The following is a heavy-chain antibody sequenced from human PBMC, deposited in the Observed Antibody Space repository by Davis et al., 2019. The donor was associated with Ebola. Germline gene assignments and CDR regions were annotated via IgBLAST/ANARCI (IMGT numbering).Heavy chain of an antibody. D-gene: IGHD6-19*01. CDR3: AKDTSNVWFDV. CDR1: VITFSSYA. Sequence: PGGSLRLSCTDSVITFSSYAMTWVRQAPGKGLEWVSTLGLSDDKSYADSVKGRFTISRDNSKDTLHLQMNSLRVEDTAIYYCAKDTSNVWFDVWGQGTMVTVSS. V-gene: IGHV3-23*01. CDR2: LGLSDDK. J-gene: IGHJ3*01.